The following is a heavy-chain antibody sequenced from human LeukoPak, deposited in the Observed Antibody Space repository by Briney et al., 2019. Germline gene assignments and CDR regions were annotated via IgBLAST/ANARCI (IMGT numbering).Heavy chain of an antibody. CDR3: ARDGAARLLRYYYYMDL. V-gene: IGHV3-30*03. J-gene: IGHJ6*03. Sequence: GGSLRLSCAGTGFKFSDKAMHWVRQAPGKGLEWVAVISYDGSNQNYADSVKGRFTISRDNSDNTQFLEMNSLRPEDTAVYYCARDGAARLLRYYYYMDLWGKGTTVTVSS. D-gene: IGHD6-6*01. CDR2: ISYDGSNQ. CDR1: GFKFSDKA.